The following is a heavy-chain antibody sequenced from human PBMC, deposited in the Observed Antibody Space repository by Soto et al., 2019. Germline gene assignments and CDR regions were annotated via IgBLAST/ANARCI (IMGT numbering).Heavy chain of an antibody. CDR3: ARHKYHSSGPSAE. Sequence: SETLSLTCTVSGGSISGSSYYWGWIRQPPGKGLEWIANIYYSGKTYYTPSLKSRVTISVDTSKNQFSLKLSSVTAADTAVYYGARHKYHSSGPSAEWGQGTLVTVSS. CDR1: GGSISGSSYY. J-gene: IGHJ4*02. V-gene: IGHV4-39*01. CDR2: IYYSGKT. D-gene: IGHD3-22*01.